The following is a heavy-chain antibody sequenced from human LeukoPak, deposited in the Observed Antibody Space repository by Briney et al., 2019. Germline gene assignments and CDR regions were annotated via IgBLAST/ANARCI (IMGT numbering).Heavy chain of an antibody. CDR2: INPNSGGT. J-gene: IGHJ3*02. CDR3: ARDLDGYSSGWYPPENAFDI. V-gene: IGHV1-2*02. D-gene: IGHD6-19*01. CDR1: GYTFTGYY. Sequence: GASVKVSCKASGYTFTGYYMHWVRQAPGQGLEWMGWINPNSGGTNYAQKFKGRVTMTTDTSTSTAYMELRSLRSDDTAVYYCARDLDGYSSGWYPPENAFDIWGQGTMVTVSS.